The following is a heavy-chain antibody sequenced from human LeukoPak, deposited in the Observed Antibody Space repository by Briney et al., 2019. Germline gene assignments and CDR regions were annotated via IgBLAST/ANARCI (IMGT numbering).Heavy chain of an antibody. Sequence: GGSLRLSCAASGFTFSDYYMSWIRQAAGKGLEWVSYISSSGSTIYYADSVKGRFTISRDNAKYSLYLQMNSLRAEDTAVYYCARQQLVYYYGMDVWGQGTTVTVSS. D-gene: IGHD6-13*01. CDR2: ISSSGSTI. CDR3: ARQQLVYYYGMDV. J-gene: IGHJ6*02. CDR1: GFTFSDYY. V-gene: IGHV3-11*01.